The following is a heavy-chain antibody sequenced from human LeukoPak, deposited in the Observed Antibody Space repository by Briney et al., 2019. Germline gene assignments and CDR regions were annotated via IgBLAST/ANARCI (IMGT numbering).Heavy chain of an antibody. CDR3: AKKGSGYDYIDY. D-gene: IGHD5-12*01. J-gene: IGHJ4*02. V-gene: IGHV3-23*01. Sequence: GGSLRLSCAPSGFPFGNYAMTWVRQAPGKGLQWVSGIRGSGDTTYYADSVKGRFTISRDNSKNTLYLQMNSLRAEDTAVYYCAKKGSGYDYIDYWGQGTLVTVSS. CDR1: GFPFGNYA. CDR2: IRGSGDTT.